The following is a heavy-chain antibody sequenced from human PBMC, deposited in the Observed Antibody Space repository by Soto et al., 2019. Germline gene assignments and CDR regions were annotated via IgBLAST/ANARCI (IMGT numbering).Heavy chain of an antibody. V-gene: IGHV4-34*01. CDR1: GGSFSGYY. J-gene: IGHJ6*02. CDR3: ARSRPAIVPAAMRVNYYYDMDV. Sequence: PSETLSLTCAVYGGSFSGYYWSWIRQPPGKGLEWIGKINHSGSTNYNPSLTSRVTISVDTSKNQFSLKLSPVTAADTAVYYCARSRPAIVPAAMRVNYYYDMDVWGQGTTVTSP. CDR2: INHSGST. D-gene: IGHD2-2*01.